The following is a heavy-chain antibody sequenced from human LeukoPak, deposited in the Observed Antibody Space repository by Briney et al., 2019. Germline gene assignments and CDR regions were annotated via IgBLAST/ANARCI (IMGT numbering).Heavy chain of an antibody. D-gene: IGHD3-22*01. Sequence: PSETLSLTCTVSGGSISSYYWSWIRQPPGKGLEWIGYIYYSGSTNYKPSLKSRVTMSVDTSKKQFSLRLSSVTAADTAIYYCASDYFDRTGYYGFIYWGQGSLVTISS. CDR2: IYYSGST. V-gene: IGHV4-59*12. J-gene: IGHJ4*02. CDR3: ASDYFDRTGYYGFIY. CDR1: GGSISSYY.